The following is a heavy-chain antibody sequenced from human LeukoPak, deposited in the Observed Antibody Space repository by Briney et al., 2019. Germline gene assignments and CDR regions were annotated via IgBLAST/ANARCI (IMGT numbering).Heavy chain of an antibody. V-gene: IGHV3-23*01. D-gene: IGHD1-26*01. J-gene: IGHJ4*02. CDR1: GFTFSSYA. CDR3: AKDSVPSFLYSGSYPFDY. Sequence: GGSLRLSCAASGFTFSSYAMSWVRQAPGKGLEWVSAISGSGGSTYYADSVKGRFTISRDNSKNTLYLQMNSLRAEDTAVYYCAKDSVPSFLYSGSYPFDYWGQGTLVTVSS. CDR2: ISGSGGST.